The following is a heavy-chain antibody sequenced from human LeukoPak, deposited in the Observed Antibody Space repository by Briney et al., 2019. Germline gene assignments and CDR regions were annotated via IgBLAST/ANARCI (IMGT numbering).Heavy chain of an antibody. CDR1: GFTFNNAW. CDR3: TKEVKVIPTTISAFDI. V-gene: IGHV3-15*01. D-gene: IGHD2-2*01. J-gene: IGHJ3*02. CDR2: IKDKTNGGTT. Sequence: PGGSLRPSCAASGFTFNNAWMTWVRQASGKGLERVGRIKDKTNGGTTDYAAPVTGRFTISRDDSKATLYLQMNSLKTEDTAVYYCTKEVKVIPTTISAFDIWGQGTMVTVSS.